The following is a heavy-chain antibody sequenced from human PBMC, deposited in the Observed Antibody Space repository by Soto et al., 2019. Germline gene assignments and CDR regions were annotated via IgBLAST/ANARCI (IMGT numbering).Heavy chain of an antibody. D-gene: IGHD3-16*01. Sequence: QVQLVQSGAELKKPGASVRVSCKPSGYTFTDLYIHWVRQAPGQGLEWLGWVDPRSGARRNTQKFQGRVTMSRDTSTSTVYTELNSRTSDGTAVYYCARDNYAALDYWGQGTVVTVSS. CDR2: VDPRSGAR. CDR1: GYTFTDLY. J-gene: IGHJ4*02. CDR3: ARDNYAALDY. V-gene: IGHV1-2*02.